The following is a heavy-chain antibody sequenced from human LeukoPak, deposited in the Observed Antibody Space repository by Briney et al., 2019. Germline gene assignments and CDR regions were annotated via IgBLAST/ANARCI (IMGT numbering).Heavy chain of an antibody. CDR1: GFTFSSYS. J-gene: IGHJ5*02. CDR3: ARGNWFDP. CDR2: ISSSSSYI. Sequence: GGSLRLSCAASGFTFSSYSMNWVRQAPGKGLEWLSSISSSSSYIYYAYSVKGRFTISRDNAKNSLYLQMNSLRAEGTAVYYCARGNWFDPWGQGTLVTVSS. V-gene: IGHV3-21*01.